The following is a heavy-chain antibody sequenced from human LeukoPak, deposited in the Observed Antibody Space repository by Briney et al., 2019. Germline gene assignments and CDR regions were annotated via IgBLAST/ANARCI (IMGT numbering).Heavy chain of an antibody. CDR3: ARDRAHNQVATAIPDY. Sequence: PGGSLRLSCAASGFTFSDYYMSWIRQAPGKGLEWVSYISSSGSTIYYADSVKGRFTISRDNAKNSLYLQMNSLRAEDTAVYYCARDRAHNQVATAIPDYWGQGTLVTASS. D-gene: IGHD2-21*02. J-gene: IGHJ4*02. CDR2: ISSSGSTI. V-gene: IGHV3-11*01. CDR1: GFTFSDYY.